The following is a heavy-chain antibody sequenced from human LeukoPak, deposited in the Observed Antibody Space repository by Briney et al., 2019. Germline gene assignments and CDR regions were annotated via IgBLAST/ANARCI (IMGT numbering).Heavy chain of an antibody. CDR2: IYSGGST. J-gene: IGHJ4*02. CDR1: GFTVSSNY. V-gene: IGHV3-66*01. Sequence: PGGSLRLSCAASGFTVSSNYMSWVRQAPGKGLEWVSVIYSGGSTYYADSVKGRFTISRDNSKNTLYLQMNSLRAEDTAVYYCARDPHYYDSSGYYYLPHEFDYWGQGTLVTVSS. D-gene: IGHD3-22*01. CDR3: ARDPHYYDSSGYYYLPHEFDY.